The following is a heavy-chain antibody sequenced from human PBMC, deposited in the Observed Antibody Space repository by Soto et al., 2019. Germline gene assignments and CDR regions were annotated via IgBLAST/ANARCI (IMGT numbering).Heavy chain of an antibody. V-gene: IGHV3-74*01. D-gene: IGHD2-8*02. CDR1: GFTFSMYW. CDR3: PRRPRGVSSGTGAH. Sequence: PGESLKISCVVSGFTFSMYWMNWVRQVPGQRPFWVSRISDDGTTTNYAYYVRGRFTISSDNSKNTLYLQMNNLKPDDTAINYCPRRPRGVSSGTGAHGGQG. CDR2: ISDDGTTT. J-gene: IGHJ4*01.